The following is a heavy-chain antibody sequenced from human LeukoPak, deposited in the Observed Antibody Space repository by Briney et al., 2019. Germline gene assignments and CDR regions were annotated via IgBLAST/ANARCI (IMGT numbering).Heavy chain of an antibody. J-gene: IGHJ4*02. Sequence: MSGESLRISCKGSGYSFTSYWIGWVRQMPGKGLEWMGIIYPGDSDTRYSPSFQGQVNISADKSISTAYLQWSSLKASDTAMYYCARLGEAVVVPAARPFDYWGQGTLVTVSS. CDR1: GYSFTSYW. CDR2: IYPGDSDT. D-gene: IGHD2-2*01. V-gene: IGHV5-51*01. CDR3: ARLGEAVVVPAARPFDY.